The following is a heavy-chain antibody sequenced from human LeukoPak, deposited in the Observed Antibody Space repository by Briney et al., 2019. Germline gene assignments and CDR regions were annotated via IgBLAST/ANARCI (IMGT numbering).Heavy chain of an antibody. CDR3: AKDTGVYSSGWYPYFDY. J-gene: IGHJ4*02. D-gene: IGHD6-19*01. V-gene: IGHV3-21*04. CDR1: GFTFSSYS. CDR2: ISSSSTYI. Sequence: GGSLRLSCAASGFTFSSYSMNWVRQAPGKGLEWVSSISSSSTYIYYADSVKGRFTISRDNAKNSLYLQMNSLRAEDTAVYYCAKDTGVYSSGWYPYFDYWGQGTLVTVSS.